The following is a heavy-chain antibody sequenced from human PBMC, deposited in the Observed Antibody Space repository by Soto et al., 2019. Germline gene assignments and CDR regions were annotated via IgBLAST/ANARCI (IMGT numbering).Heavy chain of an antibody. CDR2: IGTEGRST. Sequence: EVQLVESGGGLVQPGGSLRLSCAASGFTFSSHWMHWVRQAPGKGLEWVARIGTEGRSTAYGDSVRGRFTISRDNAENKVYMQMNRLRAEDTAVYYCARGRLVYGSGDFDFWGQGTLVTVSS. CDR1: GFTFSSHW. D-gene: IGHD3-10*01. J-gene: IGHJ4*02. V-gene: IGHV3-74*01. CDR3: ARGRLVYGSGDFDF.